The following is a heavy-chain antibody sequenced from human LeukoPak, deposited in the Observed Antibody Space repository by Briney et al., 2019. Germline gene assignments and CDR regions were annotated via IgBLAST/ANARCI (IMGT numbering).Heavy chain of an antibody. CDR1: GFTFSSYA. J-gene: IGHJ4*02. V-gene: IGHV3-21*01. D-gene: IGHD1-26*01. CDR3: ARVDVLVVVGATTGPFDY. CDR2: ISSSGAYI. Sequence: GGSLRLSCAASGFTFSSYAMNWIRQAPGKGLGWVSSISSSGAYIYYADLVEGRFTISRDNAKNSLYLQMNSLRAEDTAVYYCARVDVLVVVGATTGPFDYWGQGTLVTVSS.